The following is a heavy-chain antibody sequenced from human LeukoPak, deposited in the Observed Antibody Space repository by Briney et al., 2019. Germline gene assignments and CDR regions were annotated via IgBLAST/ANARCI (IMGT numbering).Heavy chain of an antibody. V-gene: IGHV3-20*04. D-gene: IGHD6-19*01. J-gene: IGHJ5*02. CDR2: INWNGGST. CDR1: GFTFDDYG. Sequence: GGSLRLSCAASGFTFDDYGLSWVRQAPGKGLEWVSGINWNGGSTGYADSVKGRFTISRDNAKNSLYLQMNSLRAEDTALYYCAKDGGAVAGTGWFDPWGQGTLVTVSS. CDR3: AKDGGAVAGTGWFDP.